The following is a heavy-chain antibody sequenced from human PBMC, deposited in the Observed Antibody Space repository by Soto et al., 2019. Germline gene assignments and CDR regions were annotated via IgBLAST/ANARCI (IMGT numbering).Heavy chain of an antibody. D-gene: IGHD2-15*01. Sequence: QVQLVQSGAEVKKPGSSVKVSCKASGGSLTNYGVSWVRQAPGQGREWLGGRLPVFGTANYAQKFHGRVRISADEFNSTVVMDVRSMRSEDTAVYYCARGAATKVGVTNYYGMDVWGQGTTVTVSS. CDR2: RLPVFGTA. CDR1: GGSLTNYG. CDR3: ARGAATKVGVTNYYGMDV. J-gene: IGHJ6*02. V-gene: IGHV1-69*12.